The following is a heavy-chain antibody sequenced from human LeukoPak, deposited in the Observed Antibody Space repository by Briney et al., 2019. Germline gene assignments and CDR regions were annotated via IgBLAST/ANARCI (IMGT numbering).Heavy chain of an antibody. CDR1: GFTFSSYA. CDR3: AKVIGYSYGSYYYGMDV. CDR2: ISGSGGST. D-gene: IGHD5-18*01. V-gene: IGHV3-23*01. J-gene: IGHJ6*02. Sequence: PGGSLRLSCAASGFTFSSYAMSWVRQAPGKGLEGVSAISGSGGSTYYADSVKGRFTISRDNSKNTLYLQMNSLRAEDTAVYYCAKVIGYSYGSYYYGMDVWGQGTTVTVSS.